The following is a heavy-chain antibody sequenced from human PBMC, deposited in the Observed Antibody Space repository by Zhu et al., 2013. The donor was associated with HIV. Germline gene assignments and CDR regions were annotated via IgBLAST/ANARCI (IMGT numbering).Heavy chain of an antibody. CDR3: ARDRGYSEWYFDL. D-gene: IGHD6-25*01. V-gene: IGHV1-18*01. Sequence: QVQVAQSGAEVKKPGASVKVSCKASGYTFSNYGISWVRQAPGQGLEWMGWINAYNGNTNYAQKIQGRVTMTTDTSTSIAYMELRSLRSDDTAVYYCARDRGYSEWYFDLWGRGTLVTVSS. J-gene: IGHJ2*01. CDR1: GYTFSNYG. CDR2: INAYNGNT.